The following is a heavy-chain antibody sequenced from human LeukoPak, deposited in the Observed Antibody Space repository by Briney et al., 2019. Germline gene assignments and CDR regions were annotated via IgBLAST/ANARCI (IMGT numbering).Heavy chain of an antibody. D-gene: IGHD5-12*01. CDR3: ARGIVATYICYFDY. J-gene: IGHJ4*02. Sequence: PGGSLRLSCAASGFTFSSYAMSWVRQAPGKGLEWVSAISGSGGSTYYADSVKGRFTISRDNAKNSLYLQMNSLRAEDTAVYYCARGIVATYICYFDYWGQGTLVTVSS. CDR1: GFTFSSYA. CDR2: ISGSGGST. V-gene: IGHV3-23*01.